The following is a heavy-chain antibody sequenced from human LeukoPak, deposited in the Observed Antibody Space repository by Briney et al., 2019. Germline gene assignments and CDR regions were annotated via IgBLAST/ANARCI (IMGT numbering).Heavy chain of an antibody. CDR3: ARDHACSNGVCSYFDS. CDR2: IYHSGST. J-gene: IGHJ4*02. CDR1: SGPISSSSYY. V-gene: IGHV4-39*07. Sequence: SETLSLTCTVSSGPISSSSYYWGWIRQPPGKGLEWIASIYHSGSTWYNPSLKSRVTISVDTSRNQFSLKLSSVTAADTAVYYCARDHACSNGVCSYFDSWDQGTLVTVSS. D-gene: IGHD2-8*01.